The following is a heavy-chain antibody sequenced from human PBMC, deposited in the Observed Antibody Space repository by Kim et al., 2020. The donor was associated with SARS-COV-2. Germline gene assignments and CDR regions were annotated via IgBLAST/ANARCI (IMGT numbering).Heavy chain of an antibody. CDR3: ARDWGGDQPHWFDP. CDR1: GYTFNSFG. J-gene: IGHJ5*02. Sequence: ASVKVSCKTSGYTFNSFGIVWVRQAPGQGLEWMGWITPYNHNTNYAPKFRDRIRMTIETTTRTVNMELRNLRSDDTATYYCARDWGGDQPHWFDPWGQGTLVTVSS. CDR2: ITPYNHNT. V-gene: IGHV1-18*01. D-gene: IGHD3-16*01.